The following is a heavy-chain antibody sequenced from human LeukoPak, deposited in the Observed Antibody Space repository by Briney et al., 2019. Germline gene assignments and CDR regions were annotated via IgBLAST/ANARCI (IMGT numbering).Heavy chain of an antibody. CDR3: ARGKIAARQGWFDP. J-gene: IGHJ5*02. V-gene: IGHV4-38-2*02. CDR2: IYHSGST. D-gene: IGHD6-6*01. CDR1: GYSISSGYY. Sequence: SETLSLTCTVSGYSISSGYYWGWIRQPPGKGLGWIGSIYHSGSTYYNPSLKSRVTISVDTSKNQFSLKLSSVTAADTAVYYCARGKIAARQGWFDPWGQGTLVTVSS.